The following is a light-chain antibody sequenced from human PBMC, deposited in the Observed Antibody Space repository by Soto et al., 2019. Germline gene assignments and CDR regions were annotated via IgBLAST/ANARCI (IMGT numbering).Light chain of an antibody. CDR2: DAS. Sequence: SVFTHSPCTLSFSPWSRSTLSCRASQSVSSNYLAWYQQKPGQAPRLLMYDASSRATGIPDRFSGSGSGTDFTLTISRLEPEDFAVYYCQQYSSSRTFGQGTKVDIK. J-gene: IGKJ1*01. CDR1: QSVSSNY. CDR3: QQYSSSRT. V-gene: IGKV3-20*01.